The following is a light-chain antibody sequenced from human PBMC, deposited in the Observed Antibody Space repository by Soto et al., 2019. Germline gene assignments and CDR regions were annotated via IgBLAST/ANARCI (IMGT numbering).Light chain of an antibody. CDR1: SGHSSYI. CDR3: ETWDSNTRV. Sequence: QSVLTQSSSASASLGSSVKVTCTLSSGHSSYIIAWHQQQPGKAPRYLMKLEGSGSYNKGSAVPDRFSGSSSGADRYLTISKLQYEDEADYYCETWDSNTRVFGGGTKLTVL. J-gene: IGLJ3*02. CDR2: LEGSGSY. V-gene: IGLV4-60*02.